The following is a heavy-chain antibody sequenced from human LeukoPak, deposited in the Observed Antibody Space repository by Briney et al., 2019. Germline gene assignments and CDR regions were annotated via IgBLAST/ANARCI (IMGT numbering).Heavy chain of an antibody. CDR2: INHSGST. V-gene: IGHV4-34*01. D-gene: IGHD3-16*02. CDR1: GGSFSGYY. J-gene: IGHJ4*02. Sequence: PSETLSLTCAVYGGSFSGYYWSWIRQPPGKGLEWIGEINHSGSTNYNPSLKSRVTISVDTSKNQFSLKLNSVTAADTAVYYCARGSDYDYVWGSYRPKKTIDYWGQGTLATVSS. CDR3: ARGSDYDYVWGSYRPKKTIDY.